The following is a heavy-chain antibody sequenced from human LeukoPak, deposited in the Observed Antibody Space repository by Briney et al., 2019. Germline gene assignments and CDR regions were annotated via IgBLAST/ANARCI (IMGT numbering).Heavy chain of an antibody. D-gene: IGHD3-10*01. V-gene: IGHV3-74*01. J-gene: IGHJ4*02. CDR2: VNRDGGAP. Sequence: GGSLRLSCAASGFTFSTYWMHWVRQAPGKGLEWVSRVNRDGGAPSYADSVKGRFTISRDNAKNTVYLQMNSLRVEDTALYYCTRDFYGIDYWGQGTLVTVSS. CDR1: GFTFSTYW. CDR3: TRDFYGIDY.